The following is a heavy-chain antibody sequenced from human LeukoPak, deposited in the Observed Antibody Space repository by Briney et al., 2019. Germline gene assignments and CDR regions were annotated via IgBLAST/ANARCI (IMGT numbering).Heavy chain of an antibody. CDR2: INAGNGNT. CDR3: ANHYSSSSWPEYFQH. D-gene: IGHD6-13*01. J-gene: IGHJ1*01. Sequence: ASVKVSCKASGYTFTSYAMHWVRQAPGQRLEWMGWINAGNGNTKYSQKFLGRVTITRDTSASTAYMELSSLRSEDTAVYYCANHYSSSSWPEYFQHWGQGTLVTVSS. CDR1: GYTFTSYA. V-gene: IGHV1-3*01.